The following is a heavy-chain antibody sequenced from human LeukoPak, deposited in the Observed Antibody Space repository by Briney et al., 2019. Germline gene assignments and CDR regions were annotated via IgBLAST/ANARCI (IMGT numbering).Heavy chain of an antibody. CDR2: IYYSGSGST. CDR3: ARDGGYYDSSGYTFAPS. CDR1: GGSFSSSSYY. D-gene: IGHD3-22*01. J-gene: IGHJ4*02. Sequence: PETLSLTCTVSGGSFSSSSYYWGWIRQPPGKGLEWIGSIYYSGSGSTYYNSSLKRRLTISVDTSKNQFSLKLSSVTAADTAVYYCARDGGYYDSSGYTFAPSWGQGTLVTVSS. V-gene: IGHV4-39*07.